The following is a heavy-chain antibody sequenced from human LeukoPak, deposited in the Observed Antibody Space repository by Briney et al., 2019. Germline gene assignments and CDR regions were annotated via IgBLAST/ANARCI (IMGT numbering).Heavy chain of an antibody. D-gene: IGHD6-13*01. CDR3: ARAPDLYSSSWLDY. V-gene: IGHV6-1*01. CDR2: TYYRSKWYN. CDR1: GDSVSSNSAA. Sequence: PSQTLSLTCAISGDSVSSNSAAWNWLRQSPSRGLEWLGRTYYRSKWYNDYAVSVKSRITINPDTSKNQFSLQLNSVTPEDTAVYYCARAPDLYSSSWLDYWGQGTLVTVSS. J-gene: IGHJ4*02.